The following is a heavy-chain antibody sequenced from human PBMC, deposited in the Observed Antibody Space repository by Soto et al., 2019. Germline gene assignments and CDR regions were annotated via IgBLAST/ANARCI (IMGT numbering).Heavy chain of an antibody. Sequence: GGALRLSCAASGFTFSSYAMSLVRQAPGKGLEWGSSISGSGGSTYYADSVKGRFTISRDNSKNTLYLQMNSLRAEDTAVYYCAKWGRYRSGGSCYYDASFDTWGQGTMVTAS. CDR2: ISGSGGST. D-gene: IGHD2-15*01. CDR1: GFTFSSYA. J-gene: IGHJ3*02. CDR3: AKWGRYRSGGSCYYDASFDT. V-gene: IGHV3-23*01.